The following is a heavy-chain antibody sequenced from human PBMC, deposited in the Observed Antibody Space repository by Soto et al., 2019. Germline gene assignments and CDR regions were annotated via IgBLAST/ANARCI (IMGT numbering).Heavy chain of an antibody. CDR2: IDPSDSYT. D-gene: IGHD3-16*01. Sequence: PGASLKISCKGSGYSFTSYWISWVRQMPGKGLEWMGRIDPSDSYTNYSPSFQGHVTISADKSISTAYLQWSSLKASDTAMYYCARYVYYYYGMDVWGQGTTVTVSS. CDR1: GYSFTSYW. V-gene: IGHV5-10-1*01. CDR3: ARYVYYYYGMDV. J-gene: IGHJ6*02.